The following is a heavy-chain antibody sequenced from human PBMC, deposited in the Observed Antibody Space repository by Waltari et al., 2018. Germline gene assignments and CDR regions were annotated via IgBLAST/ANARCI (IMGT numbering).Heavy chain of an antibody. Sequence: EVQLVQSGAEVKKPGATVKISCKVSGYSFTDYYMHWVQQAPGKGLEWMGLVDPVDGETIYAEKFQGRVTMTADTSIHTAYMELSSLRSEDTAVYYCTTRGSYYGSVTYYNGFDYWGQGTLVTVSS. CDR3: TTRGSYYGSVTYYNGFDY. CDR1: GYSFTDYY. V-gene: IGHV1-69-2*01. CDR2: VDPVDGET. J-gene: IGHJ4*02. D-gene: IGHD3-10*01.